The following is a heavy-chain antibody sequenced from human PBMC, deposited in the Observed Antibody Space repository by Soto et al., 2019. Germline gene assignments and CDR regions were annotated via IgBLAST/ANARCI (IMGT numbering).Heavy chain of an antibody. J-gene: IGHJ4*02. CDR2: ISWDGIST. Sequence: GGSMRLSCAASGFTFDDHTVRWVRQFQGKGLEWVSLISWDGISTYYADSVKGRFTISRDNSKNTLYLQMNSLRPEDTAVYYCAKALGELSPESYDYWGQGTLVTVSS. V-gene: IGHV3-43*01. CDR1: GFTFDDHT. CDR3: AKALGELSPESYDY. D-gene: IGHD3-16*02.